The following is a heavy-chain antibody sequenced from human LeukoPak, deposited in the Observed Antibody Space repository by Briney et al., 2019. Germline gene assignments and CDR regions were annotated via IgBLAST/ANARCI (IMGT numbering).Heavy chain of an antibody. CDR2: ISAYNGNT. V-gene: IGHV1-18*01. D-gene: IGHD3-9*01. Sequence: GASVKVSCKASGYTFTSYGISWVRQAPGQGLEWMGWISAYNGNTNYAQKLQGRVTMTTDTSTSTAYMELRSLRSDDTAVYFCARDRFMSYYDIFTGYYRGGDNWFDPWGQGTLVTVSS. J-gene: IGHJ5*02. CDR3: ARDRFMSYYDIFTGYYRGGDNWFDP. CDR1: GYTFTSYG.